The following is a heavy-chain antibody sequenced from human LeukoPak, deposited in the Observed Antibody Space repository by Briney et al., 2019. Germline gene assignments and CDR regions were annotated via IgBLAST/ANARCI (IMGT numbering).Heavy chain of an antibody. Sequence: SETLSLTCTVSGGSISSGGYYWSWIRQHPGKGLEWIGYIYYSGSTYYNPSLKSRVTISVDTSKNQFSLKLSSVTAADTAVYYCARDPRRNQAYYYYGMDVWGQGTTVTVSS. CDR1: GGSISSGGYY. J-gene: IGHJ6*02. CDR2: IYYSGST. CDR3: ARDPRRNQAYYYYGMDV. V-gene: IGHV4-31*03.